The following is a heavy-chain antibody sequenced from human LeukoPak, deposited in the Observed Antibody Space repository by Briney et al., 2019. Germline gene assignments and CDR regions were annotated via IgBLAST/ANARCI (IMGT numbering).Heavy chain of an antibody. CDR3: ARDPAVLWFGDNWFDA. V-gene: IGHV1-18*01. CDR1: GYTFTSYG. Sequence: ASVKVSCKTPGYTFTSYGVSWVRQARGQGLEWMGWISGNTGNTNYAQKFEGRLKMTTDKSTSTAYMELRSLTTDDTAIYYCARDPAVLWFGDNWFDAWGQGTLVTVSS. J-gene: IGHJ5*02. D-gene: IGHD3-10*01. CDR2: ISGNTGNT.